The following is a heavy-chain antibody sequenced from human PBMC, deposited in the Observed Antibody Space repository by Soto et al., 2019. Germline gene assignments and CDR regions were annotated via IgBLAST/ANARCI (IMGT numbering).Heavy chain of an antibody. J-gene: IGHJ5*02. CDR2: IYPGDSDT. CDR1: GYSFTTYW. Sequence: SLKISCQGSGYSFTTYWIAWVRQMPGKGLEWMGIIYPGDSDTRYSPSFQGQVTISADKSITTAYLQWSSLKASDTAMYYCARLPTEKGWLDPWGQGTLVTVSS. CDR3: ARLPTEKGWLDP. V-gene: IGHV5-51*01.